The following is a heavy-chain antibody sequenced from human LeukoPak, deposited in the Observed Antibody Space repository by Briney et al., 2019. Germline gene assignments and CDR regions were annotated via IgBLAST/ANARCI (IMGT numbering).Heavy chain of an antibody. CDR1: XYTFTXXY. CDR3: ARGRIAAAGSKYFQH. CDR2: INPNSGGT. Sequence: VSCKAXXYTFTXXYMHWVRQAPGQGVEWMGWINPNSGGTNYAQKFQGRVTMTRDTSISTAYMELSRLRSDDTAVYYCARGRIAAAGSKYFQHWGQGTLVTVSS. V-gene: IGHV1-2*02. D-gene: IGHD6-13*01. J-gene: IGHJ1*01.